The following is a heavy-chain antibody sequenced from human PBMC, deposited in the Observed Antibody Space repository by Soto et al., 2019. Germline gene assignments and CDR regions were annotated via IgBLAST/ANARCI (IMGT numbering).Heavy chain of an antibody. CDR1: GGTFSSYA. CDR2: IIPIFGTA. Sequence: QVRLVQSGAEVKKPGSSVKVSCKASGGTFSSYAISWVRQAPGQGLEWMGGIIPIFGTANYAQKFQGRVTITADESTSTAYMELSSLRSEDTAVYYCARGSYGDYDYYFDYWGQGTLVTVSS. CDR3: ARGSYGDYDYYFDY. J-gene: IGHJ4*02. D-gene: IGHD4-17*01. V-gene: IGHV1-69*01.